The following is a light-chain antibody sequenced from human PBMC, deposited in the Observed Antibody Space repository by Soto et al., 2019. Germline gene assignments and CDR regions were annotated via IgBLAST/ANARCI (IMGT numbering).Light chain of an antibody. Sequence: EMVMTQSPATLSVSPGARTTLSCRASHTVRSNLAWYQQKPVQAPRLLLYDASTRATGTPVRFSGSGSGTEFTLTISSLQSEDFAVYHCQQYNKWPLTFGGGTKVEIK. CDR3: QQYNKWPLT. J-gene: IGKJ4*01. V-gene: IGKV3-15*01. CDR1: HTVRSN. CDR2: DAS.